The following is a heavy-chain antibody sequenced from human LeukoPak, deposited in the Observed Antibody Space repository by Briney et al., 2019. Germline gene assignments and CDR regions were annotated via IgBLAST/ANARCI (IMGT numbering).Heavy chain of an antibody. CDR2: IYHSGST. CDR3: ARDGYSGYDYFDY. D-gene: IGHD5-12*01. J-gene: IGHJ4*02. CDR1: GGSISSSHW. Sequence: SGTLSLTCAVCGGSISSSHWRSWVRQPPGKGLEWIEEIYHSGSTNYNPSLKSRVTISVDKSKDQFSLKLSSVTAADTAVYYCARDGYSGYDYFDYWGQGTLVTVSS. V-gene: IGHV4-4*02.